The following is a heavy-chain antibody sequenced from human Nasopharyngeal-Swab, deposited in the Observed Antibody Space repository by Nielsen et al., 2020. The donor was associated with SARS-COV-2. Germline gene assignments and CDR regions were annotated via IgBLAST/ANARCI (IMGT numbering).Heavy chain of an antibody. J-gene: IGHJ4*02. D-gene: IGHD6-6*01. CDR1: GFTFSSYS. V-gene: IGHV3-21*01. CDR3: AGKVGSSPDDY. CDR2: ISSSSSYI. Sequence: GESLKISCAASGFTFSSYSMNWVRQAPGKGLEWVSSISSSSSYIYYADSVKGRFTISRDNAKNSLYLQMNSLRAEDTAVYYCAGKVGSSPDDYWGQGTLVTVSS.